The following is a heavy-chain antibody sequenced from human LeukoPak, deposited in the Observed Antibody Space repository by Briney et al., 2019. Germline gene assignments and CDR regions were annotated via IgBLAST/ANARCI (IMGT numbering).Heavy chain of an antibody. CDR2: IDTGGDP. D-gene: IGHD3-16*02. Sequence: GGSLRLSCAASGFTFSNYDMHWVRQATGKALEWVSAIDTGGDPSYPDSVRGRFSISRENARSSFYLQMNSLRVGDTGVYYCAREARGNLYTYLDYWGQGILVTVSS. V-gene: IGHV3-13*05. CDR1: GFTFSNYD. CDR3: AREARGNLYTYLDY. J-gene: IGHJ4*02.